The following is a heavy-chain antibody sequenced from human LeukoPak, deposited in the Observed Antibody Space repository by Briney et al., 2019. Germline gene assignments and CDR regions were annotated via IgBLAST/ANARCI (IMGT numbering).Heavy chain of an antibody. CDR1: GFTFSSYA. V-gene: IGHV3-23*01. CDR2: ISDSGGST. CDR3: ARRAAPDY. J-gene: IGHJ4*02. Sequence: GASLRLSCAASGFTFSSYAMSWVRQAPGKGLEWVSAISDSGGSTYYADSVKGQFAISRDDSKITLYLQMVSLRVDDTAVYYRARRAAPDYWGQGTLVTVSS. D-gene: IGHD6-6*01.